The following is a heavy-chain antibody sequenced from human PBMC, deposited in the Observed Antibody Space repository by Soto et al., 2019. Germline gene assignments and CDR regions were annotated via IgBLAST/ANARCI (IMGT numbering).Heavy chain of an antibody. CDR3: ARPSDTEDY. CDR1: GGSISSGDYY. V-gene: IGHV4-30-4*01. J-gene: IGHJ4*02. Sequence: QVQLQESGPGLVKPSQTLSLTCTVSGGSISSGDYYWSWIRQPPGTGLEWIGFIHYSKSTYYNPSLKSRITISIDTSKNQFSLKLGSVTAADTAVYYCARPSDTEDYWGQGIMVTVSS. CDR2: IHYSKST.